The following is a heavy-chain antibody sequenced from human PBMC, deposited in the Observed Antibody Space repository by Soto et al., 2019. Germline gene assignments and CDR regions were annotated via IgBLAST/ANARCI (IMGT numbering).Heavy chain of an antibody. J-gene: IGHJ4*02. Sequence: GASVKVSCKASGYTFTNFGISWVRQAPGQGLEWMGWISAYNGNTNYAQNFQGRVTMTTDTSTSTAYMELRSLRSDDTAVYYCARDSPPPREWGQGTLVTVSS. CDR3: ARDSPPPRE. V-gene: IGHV1-18*01. CDR1: GYTFTNFG. CDR2: ISAYNGNT.